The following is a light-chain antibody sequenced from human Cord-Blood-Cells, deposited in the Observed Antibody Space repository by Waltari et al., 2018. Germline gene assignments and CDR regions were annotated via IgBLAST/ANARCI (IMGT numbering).Light chain of an antibody. J-gene: IGLJ3*02. V-gene: IGLV2-14*01. CDR1: SSDVGGYNY. CDR2: DVS. CDR3: SSYTSSSTWV. Sequence: QSALTQPASVSGSPGQSITISCTGTSSDVGGYNYVSCYHQHPGKAPKLMIYDVSNRPSGVSNRFSGSKSGNTASLTISGLQAEDEADYYCSSYTSSSTWVFGGGTKLTVL.